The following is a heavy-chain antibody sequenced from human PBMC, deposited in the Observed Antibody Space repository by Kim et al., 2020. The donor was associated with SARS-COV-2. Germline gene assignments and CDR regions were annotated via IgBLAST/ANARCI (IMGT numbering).Heavy chain of an antibody. V-gene: IGHV3-30*04. Sequence: GGSLRLSCAASGFTFSSYAMHWVRQAPGKGLEGVAVISYDGSNKYYADSVKGRFTIPRDNSKNTLYLQMNSLRAEDTAVYYCARGGGIAVAGNCIDYWGQGTLVTVSS. CDR1: GFTFSSYA. CDR2: ISYDGSNK. D-gene: IGHD6-19*01. CDR3: ARGGGIAVAGNCIDY. J-gene: IGHJ4*02.